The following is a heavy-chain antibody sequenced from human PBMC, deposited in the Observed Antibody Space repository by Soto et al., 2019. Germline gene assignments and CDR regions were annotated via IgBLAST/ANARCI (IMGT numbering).Heavy chain of an antibody. CDR2: IGSSSSTV. J-gene: IGHJ6*03. Sequence: EVQLVESGGGLVQPGGSLRLSCEASGFTFSSYSMDWVRQAQGKGLEWVSYIGSSSSTVYYADSVKGRFTISRDNAKNSLYLEMTSLRAEDTAVYYCARDRLPPIVVAPAAMRYDDYYMDVWGKGTTVTVSS. CDR3: ARDRLPPIVVAPAAMRYDDYYMDV. V-gene: IGHV3-48*01. D-gene: IGHD2-2*01. CDR1: GFTFSSYS.